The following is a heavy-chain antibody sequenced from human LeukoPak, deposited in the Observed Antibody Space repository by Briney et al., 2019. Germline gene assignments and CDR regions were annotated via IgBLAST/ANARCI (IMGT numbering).Heavy chain of an antibody. CDR2: ISSISNTI. J-gene: IGHJ4*02. V-gene: IGHV3-48*01. D-gene: IGHD3-10*01. Sequence: GGSLRLSCAASGFTFSNYNMNWFRQAPGKGLEWISYISSISNTIYYADSVKGRFTISTDSAKNSLYLQMNSLRAEDTAVYYCARDGRFGLPHDYWGQGTLVTVSS. CDR3: ARDGRFGLPHDY. CDR1: GFTFSNYN.